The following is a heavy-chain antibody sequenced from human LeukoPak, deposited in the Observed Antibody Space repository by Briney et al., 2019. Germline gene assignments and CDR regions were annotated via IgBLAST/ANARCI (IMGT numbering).Heavy chain of an antibody. D-gene: IGHD3-9*01. CDR2: IYPGDSDT. Sequence: GESLKISCKGSGYSFTTYWIGWVRPMPGKGLEWMGIIYPGDSDTRYGPSFQGQVPISADKSISTAYLQWSSLKASDTAIYYCARLASLHYDVLTGTDFDYWGQGALVTVSS. J-gene: IGHJ4*02. V-gene: IGHV5-51*01. CDR3: ARLASLHYDVLTGTDFDY. CDR1: GYSFTTYW.